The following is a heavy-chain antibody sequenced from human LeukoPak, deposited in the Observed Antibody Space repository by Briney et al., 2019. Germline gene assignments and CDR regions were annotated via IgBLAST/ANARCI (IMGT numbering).Heavy chain of an antibody. J-gene: IGHJ3*02. CDR1: GFTFSSYS. V-gene: IGHV3-21*01. CDR3: ARAGGSADAFDI. D-gene: IGHD6-19*01. Sequence: GGSLRLSCAASGFTFSSYSMNWVRQAPGKGLEWVSSISSSSSYICYADSVKGRFTISRDNAKNSLYLQMNSLRAEDTAVYYCARAGGSADAFDIWGQGTMVTVSS. CDR2: ISSSSSYI.